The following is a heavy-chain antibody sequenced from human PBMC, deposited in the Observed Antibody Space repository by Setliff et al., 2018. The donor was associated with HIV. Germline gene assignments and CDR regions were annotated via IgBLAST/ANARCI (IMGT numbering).Heavy chain of an antibody. CDR1: GGSISSGSYY. CDR3: ASRSSYVPLYYYYMDV. CDR2: IYTSGST. D-gene: IGHD3-16*01. V-gene: IGHV4-61*09. Sequence: PSETLSLTCTVSGGSISSGSYYRSWIRQPAGKGLEWIGHIYTSGSTNYNPSLKSRVTISVDTSKNQFSLKLSSVTAADTAVYYCASRSSYVPLYYYYMDVWGKGTTVTVSS. J-gene: IGHJ6*03.